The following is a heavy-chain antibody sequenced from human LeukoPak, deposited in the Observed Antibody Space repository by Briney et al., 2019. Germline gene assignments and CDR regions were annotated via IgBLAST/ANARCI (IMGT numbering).Heavy chain of an antibody. CDR1: GGSFSGYY. CDR2: INHSGST. J-gene: IGHJ4*02. CDR3: ARVGYGGRYSNSLGY. D-gene: IGHD4-11*01. V-gene: IGHV4-34*01. Sequence: PSETLSLTCAVYGGSFSGYYWSWIRQPPGKGLEWIGEINHSGSTNYNPSLKSRVTMSVDTSKNQFSLKLSSVTAADTAVYYCARVGYGGRYSNSLGYWGQGTLVTVSS.